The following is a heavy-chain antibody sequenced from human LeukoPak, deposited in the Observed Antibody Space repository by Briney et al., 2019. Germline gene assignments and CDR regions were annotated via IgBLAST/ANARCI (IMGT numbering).Heavy chain of an antibody. V-gene: IGHV3-23*01. J-gene: IGHJ4*02. D-gene: IGHD3-22*01. CDR2: ISGSGGST. CDR3: AKDLWYYDSSGYSPFDY. Sequence: GGSLRLSCAASGFTFSSYSMNRVRQAPGKGLEWVSAISGSGGSTYYADSVKGRFTISRDNSKNTLYLQMNSLRAEDTAVYYCAKDLWYYDSSGYSPFDYWGQGTLVTVSS. CDR1: GFTFSSYS.